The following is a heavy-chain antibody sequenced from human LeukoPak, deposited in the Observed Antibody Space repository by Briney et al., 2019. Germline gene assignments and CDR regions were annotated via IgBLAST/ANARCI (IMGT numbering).Heavy chain of an antibody. CDR1: GFTFDDYA. Sequence: GRSLRLSCAASGFTFDDYAMHWVRQAPGKGLEWVSGISWNSGGIGYADSVKGRFTISRDNAKNSLYLQMNSLRAEDTALYYCAKDFNSPMPEYKMDVWGKGTTVTVSS. CDR3: AKDFNSPMPEYKMDV. V-gene: IGHV3-9*01. J-gene: IGHJ6*04. D-gene: IGHD2-2*01. CDR2: ISWNSGGI.